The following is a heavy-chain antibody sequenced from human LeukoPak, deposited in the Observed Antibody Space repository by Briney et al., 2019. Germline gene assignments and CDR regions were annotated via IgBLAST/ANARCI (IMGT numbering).Heavy chain of an antibody. CDR1: DGSISSYY. D-gene: IGHD5-24*01. J-gene: IGHJ4*02. CDR2: IYYSGST. CDR3: ARRGDGYNFDY. V-gene: IGHV4-59*08. Sequence: SETLSLTCTVSDGSISSYYWSWIRQPPGKGLEWIGYIYYSGSTNYNPSLKSRVTISVDTSKNQFSLKLSSVTAADTAVYYCARRGDGYNFDYWGQGTLVTVSS.